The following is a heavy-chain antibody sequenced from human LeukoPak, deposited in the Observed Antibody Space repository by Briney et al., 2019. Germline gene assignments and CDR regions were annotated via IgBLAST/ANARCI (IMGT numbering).Heavy chain of an antibody. CDR1: GVSISSSSYY. CDR2: IYYSGST. D-gene: IGHD3-22*01. CDR3: ARHRAPQYYYDSSGYYFDY. Sequence: SETLSLTCTVSGVSISSSSYYWGWIRQPPGKGLEWIGSIYYSGSTSYNPSLKSRVTISVDRSKNQLSLNLSSVTAADTAVYHCARHRAPQYYYDSSGYYFDYWGRGTLVTVSS. V-gene: IGHV4-39*01. J-gene: IGHJ4*02.